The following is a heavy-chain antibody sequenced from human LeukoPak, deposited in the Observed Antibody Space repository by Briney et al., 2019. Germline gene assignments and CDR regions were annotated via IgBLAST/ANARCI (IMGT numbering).Heavy chain of an antibody. CDR2: INHSGST. D-gene: IGHD3-3*02. J-gene: IGHJ6*03. CDR1: GGSFSGYY. CDR3: ASLAYYYYYMDV. Sequence: SETLSLTFAVYGGSFSGYYWSWIRQPPGKGLEWIGEINHSGSTNYNPSLKSRVTISVDTSKNQFSLKLSSVTAADTAVYYCASLAYYYYYMDVWGKGTTVTVSS. V-gene: IGHV4-34*01.